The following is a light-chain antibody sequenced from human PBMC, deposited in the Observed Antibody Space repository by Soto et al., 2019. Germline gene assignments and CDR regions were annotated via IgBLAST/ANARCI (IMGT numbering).Light chain of an antibody. V-gene: IGKV3-20*01. J-gene: IGKJ2*01. CDR2: GSS. CDR3: QQYGSSPPYI. CDR1: QSVSNNY. Sequence: EVVLTQSPGTLSLSPGERATLSCRASQSVSNNYFAWYQQKPGQAPRLLIFGSSDRATAIPDRFSGGGSGTDFPRTVSRLEPEDFAVYYCQQYGSSPPYIFGQGTKLEIK.